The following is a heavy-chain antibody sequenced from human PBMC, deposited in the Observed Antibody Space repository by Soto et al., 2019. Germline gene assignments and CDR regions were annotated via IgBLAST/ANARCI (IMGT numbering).Heavy chain of an antibody. D-gene: IGHD3-10*02. V-gene: IGHV1-69*08. Sequence: QVQLVQSGAEVKKPGSSVKVSCKASGGTFSSYTISWVRQAPGQGLEWMGRIIPILGIANYAQKFQGRVTITADKSTSTAYMELSSLRSEDTAVYYCARDDVDMLGEDWFDPWGQGTLVTVSS. CDR2: IIPILGIA. CDR1: GGTFSSYT. J-gene: IGHJ5*02. CDR3: ARDDVDMLGEDWFDP.